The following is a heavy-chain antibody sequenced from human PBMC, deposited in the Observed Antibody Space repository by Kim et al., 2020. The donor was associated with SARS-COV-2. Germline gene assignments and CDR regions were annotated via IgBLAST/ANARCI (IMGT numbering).Heavy chain of an antibody. J-gene: IGHJ3*02. CDR2: IYWDDDK. CDR3: AHFYYDFWSGNNRDYAFDI. Sequence: SGPTLVKPTQTLTLTCTFSGFSLSTSGVGVGWIRQPPGKALEWLALIYWDDDKRYSPSLKSRLTITKDTSKNQVVLTMTNMDPVDTATYYCAHFYYDFWSGNNRDYAFDIWGQGTMVTVSS. D-gene: IGHD3-3*01. V-gene: IGHV2-5*02. CDR1: GFSLSTSGVG.